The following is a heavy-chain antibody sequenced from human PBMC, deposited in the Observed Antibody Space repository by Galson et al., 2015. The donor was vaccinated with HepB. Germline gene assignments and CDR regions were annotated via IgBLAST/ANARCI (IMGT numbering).Heavy chain of an antibody. Sequence: SLRLSCAASGFTFGDYAMSWVRQAPGKGLEWVGFIRSKAYGGTTEYAASVKGRFTISRDDSKSIAYLQMNSLKTEDTAVYYCTGNPELGPNVDAFDIWGQGTMVTVSS. CDR2: IRSKAYGGTT. J-gene: IGHJ3*02. V-gene: IGHV3-49*04. CDR3: TGNPELGPNVDAFDI. CDR1: GFTFGDYA. D-gene: IGHD1-14*01.